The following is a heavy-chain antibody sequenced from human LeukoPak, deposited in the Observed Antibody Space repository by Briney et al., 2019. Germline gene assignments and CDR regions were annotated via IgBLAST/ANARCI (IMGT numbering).Heavy chain of an antibody. CDR3: ARGTHYYDSSGLQY. CDR2: IYYSGST. CDR1: GGSISSYY. Sequence: SETLSLTCTVSGGSISSYYWSWIRQPPGKGLEWIGYIYYSGSTNYNPSLKSRVTMSVDTSKNQFSLKLSSVTAADTAVYYCARGTHYYDSSGLQYWGQGTLVTVSS. D-gene: IGHD3-22*01. V-gene: IGHV4-59*01. J-gene: IGHJ4*02.